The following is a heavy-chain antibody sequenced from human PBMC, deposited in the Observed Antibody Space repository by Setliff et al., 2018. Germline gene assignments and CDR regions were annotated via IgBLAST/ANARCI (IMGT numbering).Heavy chain of an antibody. V-gene: IGHV1-18*01. J-gene: IGHJ4*02. CDR1: GYTLSNSI. CDR2: ISAYNGKT. D-gene: IGHD2-8*01. Sequence: GASVKVSCKASGYTLSNSILSWVRQAPGQGLEWMGWISAYNGKTYFAQKFQDRITLTTDTSTSTGYLELRGLRSDDTAVYYCLRLVRYCTKIACQATSGDEVWGLGTLVTVS. CDR3: LRLVRYCTKIACQATSGDEV.